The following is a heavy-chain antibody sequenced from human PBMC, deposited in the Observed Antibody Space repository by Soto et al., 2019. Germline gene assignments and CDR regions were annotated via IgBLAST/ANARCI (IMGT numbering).Heavy chain of an antibody. CDR2: ISSSGSTI. Sequence: GSLRLSCAASGFTFSSYEMNWVRQAPGKGLEWVSYISSSGSTIYYADSVKGRFTISRDNAKNSLYLQMNSLRAEDTAVYYCARERTTADYYYYGMDVWGQGTTVTVSS. CDR3: ARERTTADYYYYGMDV. V-gene: IGHV3-48*03. J-gene: IGHJ6*02. CDR1: GFTFSSYE. D-gene: IGHD4-17*01.